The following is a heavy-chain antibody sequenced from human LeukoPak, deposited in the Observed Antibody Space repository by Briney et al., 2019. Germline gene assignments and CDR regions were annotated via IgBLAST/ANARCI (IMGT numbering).Heavy chain of an antibody. D-gene: IGHD4-17*01. CDR3: ARASHDYGDYSHFDY. CDR1: GFTFSSYGM. J-gene: IGHJ4*02. Sequence: GSLRLSCAASGFTFSSYGMSWVRQPPGKGLGWIGEIYHSGSTNYNPSLKSRVTIAVDKSKNQFSLKLSSVTAADTAVYYCARASHDYGDYSHFDYWGQGTLVTVSS. V-gene: IGHV4-4*02. CDR2: IYHSGST.